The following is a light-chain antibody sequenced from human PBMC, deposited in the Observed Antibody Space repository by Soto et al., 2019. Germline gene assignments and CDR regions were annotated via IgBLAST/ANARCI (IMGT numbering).Light chain of an antibody. CDR2: GNS. CDR3: QSYDSSLSGWV. CDR1: SSNIGADYD. J-gene: IGLJ3*02. Sequence: QSVLTQPPSVSGAPGQRVTIFCTGSSSNIGADYDVHWYQQLPGTAPKLLIYGNSNRPSGVPDRFSGYKSGTSASLAITGLQAEDETDYYCQSYDSSLSGWVFGGGTKLTV. V-gene: IGLV1-40*01.